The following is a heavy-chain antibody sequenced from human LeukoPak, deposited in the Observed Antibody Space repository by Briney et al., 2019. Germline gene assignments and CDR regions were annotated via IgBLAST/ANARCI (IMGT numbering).Heavy chain of an antibody. D-gene: IGHD1-20*01. V-gene: IGHV4-34*01. CDR3: ASGNFVGYYYYMDV. CDR1: GGSFSGYY. Sequence: TSETLSLTCAVYGGSFSGYYWSWIRQPPGKGLEWIGEINHSGSTNYNPSLKSRVTISVDTSENQFSLKLSSVTAADTAVYYCASGNFVGYYYYMDVWGKGTTVTVSS. CDR2: INHSGST. J-gene: IGHJ6*03.